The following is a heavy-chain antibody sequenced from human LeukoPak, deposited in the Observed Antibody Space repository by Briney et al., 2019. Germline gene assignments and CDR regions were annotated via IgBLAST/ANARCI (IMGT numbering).Heavy chain of an antibody. V-gene: IGHV3-23*01. CDR3: ARDVVVPAAIQKGAFDI. CDR1: GFIFSSYA. CDR2: ISGSGGST. D-gene: IGHD2-2*02. Sequence: GGSLRLSCAASGFIFSSYAMSWVRQAPGKGLEWVSGISGSGGSTYYADSVKGRFTISRDNAKNSLYLQMNSLRAEDTAVYYCARDVVVPAAIQKGAFDIWGQGTMVTVSS. J-gene: IGHJ3*02.